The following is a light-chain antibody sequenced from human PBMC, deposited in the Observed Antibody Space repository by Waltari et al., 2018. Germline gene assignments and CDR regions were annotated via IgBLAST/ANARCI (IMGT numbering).Light chain of an antibody. Sequence: EIVLTPSPATPSLSARETATRSCRASQSVTNNYLAWYQQRPGQPPRLLISDASSRATGIPDRFSGSGSGTDFTLAISRLEPEDFAVYCCQQYGGSPPTTFGQGTRLEI. CDR2: DAS. CDR3: QQYGGSPPTT. V-gene: IGKV3-20*01. J-gene: IGKJ5*01. CDR1: QSVTNNY.